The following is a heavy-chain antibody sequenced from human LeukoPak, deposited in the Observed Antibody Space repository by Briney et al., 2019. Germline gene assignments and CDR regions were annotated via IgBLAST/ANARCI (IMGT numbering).Heavy chain of an antibody. CDR2: INGDGSTT. Sequence: GGSLRLSCAASGFTFGSYWMHWVRQAPGKGLVWVSRINGDGSTTFYADSVKGRFTISRDNAKNTVYLQMNSLRAEDTAVYYCARDPSSWYFDYWGQGTLVTVSS. CDR1: GFTFGSYW. CDR3: ARDPSSWYFDY. D-gene: IGHD6-13*01. V-gene: IGHV3-74*01. J-gene: IGHJ4*02.